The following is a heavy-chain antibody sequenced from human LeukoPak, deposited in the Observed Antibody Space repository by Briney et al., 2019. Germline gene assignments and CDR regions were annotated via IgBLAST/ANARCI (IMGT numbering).Heavy chain of an antibody. Sequence: SETLSLTCAVYGGSFSGYYWSWIRQPPGKGLEWIGEINHSGSTNYNSSLKSGGTISVDTYKNKFSLKLMSVTAADTAVYYCARGPSTYYYDSSGYYDYWGQGTLVTVSS. J-gene: IGHJ4*02. V-gene: IGHV4-34*01. D-gene: IGHD3-22*01. CDR1: GGSFSGYY. CDR3: ARGPSTYYYDSSGYYDY. CDR2: INHSGST.